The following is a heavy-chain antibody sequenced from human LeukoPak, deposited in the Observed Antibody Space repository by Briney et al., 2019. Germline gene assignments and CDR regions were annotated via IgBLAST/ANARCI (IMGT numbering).Heavy chain of an antibody. D-gene: IGHD3-22*01. CDR2: LSYDGTNK. Sequence: GGSLRLSCTASGFTFSNYAMHWVRQAPGKGLEWVALLSYDGTNKYYADSVKGRFTISRDNSKNTLYLQMNSLRAEDTAVYYCARVIIGSYYDSSGRDDYWGQGTLVTVSS. CDR1: GFTFSNYA. CDR3: ARVIIGSYYDSSGRDDY. J-gene: IGHJ4*02. V-gene: IGHV3-30*04.